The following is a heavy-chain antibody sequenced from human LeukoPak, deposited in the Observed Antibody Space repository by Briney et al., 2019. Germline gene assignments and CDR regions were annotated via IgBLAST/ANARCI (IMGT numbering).Heavy chain of an antibody. V-gene: IGHV1-69*06. Sequence: SVKVSCKASGGTFSSYAISWVRQAPGQGLEWMGGIIPIFGTANYAQKFQGRVTITAGKSTSTAYMELSSLRSEDTAVYYCARLSPYGSGSDFDYWGQGTLVTVSS. CDR1: GGTFSSYA. J-gene: IGHJ4*02. CDR2: IIPIFGTA. CDR3: ARLSPYGSGSDFDY. D-gene: IGHD3-10*01.